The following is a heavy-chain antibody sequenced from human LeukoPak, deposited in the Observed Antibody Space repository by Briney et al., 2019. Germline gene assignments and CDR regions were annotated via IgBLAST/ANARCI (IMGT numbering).Heavy chain of an antibody. CDR3: ARGETSSYDY. CDR2: IYSGGNT. V-gene: IGHV3-53*01. CDR1: GFTVSINY. J-gene: IGHJ4*02. Sequence: PGGSLRLSCAASGFTVSINYMSWVRQATGKGLEWVSVIYSGGNTYYADSVKGRFTISRDNSKKTVYLQMNSLRAEDTAVYYCARGETSSYDYWGQGTLVTVSS. D-gene: IGHD2-2*01.